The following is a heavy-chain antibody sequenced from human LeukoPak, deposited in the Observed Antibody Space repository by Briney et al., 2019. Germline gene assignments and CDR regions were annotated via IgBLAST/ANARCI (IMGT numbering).Heavy chain of an antibody. CDR1: GFTFSSYS. Sequence: GGSLRLSCAASGFTFSSYSMTWLRQAPGKGLEWLSYISGSSNTITYADSVKGRFTISRDNAKSSLYLQMNSLRADDTAVYYCATVNRISSTFDSWGQGALVTVSS. CDR3: ATVNRISSTFDS. D-gene: IGHD2-15*01. V-gene: IGHV3-48*04. CDR2: ISGSSNTI. J-gene: IGHJ4*02.